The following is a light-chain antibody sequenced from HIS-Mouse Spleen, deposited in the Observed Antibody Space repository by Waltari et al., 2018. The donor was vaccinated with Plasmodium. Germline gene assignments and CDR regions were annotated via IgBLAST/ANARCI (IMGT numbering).Light chain of an antibody. CDR1: SLRSYY. CDR2: GKN. Sequence: SSELTQDPAVSVALVQTVRITCQGDSLRSYYASWYQQKPGQAPVLVIYGKNNRPSGSPDRFSGSSAGNTASLTITGAQAEDEADYYCNSRDSSGNHQVFGGGTKLTVL. CDR3: NSRDSSGNHQV. J-gene: IGLJ3*02. V-gene: IGLV3-19*01.